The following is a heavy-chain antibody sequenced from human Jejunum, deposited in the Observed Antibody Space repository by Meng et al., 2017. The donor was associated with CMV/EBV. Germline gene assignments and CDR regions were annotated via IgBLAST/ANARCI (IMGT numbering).Heavy chain of an antibody. V-gene: IGHV4-4*02. D-gene: IGHD1-7*01. J-gene: IGHJ4*02. CDR3: GRDQGRELINH. Sequence: QVWLQESGPGRVKPSGTLSLTCTVSGDSISSDIWWSWVRQPPGKGLEWIGEVYHRGDTNYNPSLKSRVDISVDKSKNQFYLSLFSVTAADTAVYYCGRDQGRELINHWGQGTLVTVSS. CDR1: GDSISSDIW. CDR2: VYHRGDT.